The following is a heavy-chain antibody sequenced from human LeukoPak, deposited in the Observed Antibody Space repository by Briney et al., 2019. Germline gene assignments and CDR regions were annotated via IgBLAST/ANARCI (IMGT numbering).Heavy chain of an antibody. CDR3: ARMRDWFDP. V-gene: IGHV4-59*11. CDR1: GGSISSHH. Sequence: SETLSLTCTVSGGSISSHHWSWIRQPPGKGLEWIGYIYYSGSTNYNPSLKSRVTISVDTSKNQFCLKLSSVTAADTAVYHCARMRDWFDPWGQGTLVTVSS. J-gene: IGHJ5*02. CDR2: IYYSGST.